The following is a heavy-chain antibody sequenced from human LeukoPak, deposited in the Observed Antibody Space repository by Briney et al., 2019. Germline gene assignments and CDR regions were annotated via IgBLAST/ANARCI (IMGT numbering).Heavy chain of an antibody. Sequence: SETLSLTCTVSGGSVSSGSYYWSWIRQPPGKGLEWIGYIYYSGSTNYNPSLKSRVTISVDTSKNQFSLKLSSVTAADTAVYYCARDSYGDHLDYWGQGTLVTVSS. CDR1: GGSVSSGSYY. J-gene: IGHJ4*02. V-gene: IGHV4-61*01. D-gene: IGHD4-17*01. CDR3: ARDSYGDHLDY. CDR2: IYYSGST.